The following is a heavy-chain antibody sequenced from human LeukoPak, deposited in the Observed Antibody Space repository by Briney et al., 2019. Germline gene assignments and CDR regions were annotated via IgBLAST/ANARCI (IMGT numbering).Heavy chain of an antibody. J-gene: IGHJ6*03. Sequence: PGGSLRLSCAASGFTFSSYWMRWVRQAPGKGLDWVANIKQDGSEKYYVDSVKGRFTISRDNAKNSLYLQMNSLRAEDTAVYYCAREYCSSTSCSRYYYYYMDVWGKGTTVTVSS. V-gene: IGHV3-7*01. CDR3: AREYCSSTSCSRYYYYYMDV. D-gene: IGHD2-2*01. CDR2: IKQDGSEK. CDR1: GFTFSSYW.